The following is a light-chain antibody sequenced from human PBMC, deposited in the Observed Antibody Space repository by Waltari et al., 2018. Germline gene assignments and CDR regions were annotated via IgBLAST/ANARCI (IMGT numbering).Light chain of an antibody. V-gene: IGLV3-27*01. CDR3: FSAADNNWV. Sequence: SYELTQPSSVSVSPGQTAKIPCSGDILAKKYARWFQQKPGQAPHLLIYEDSERPSGIPGRFSGSSSGTTVTLTITGAHVDDEADYYCFSAADNNWVFGGGTKLTVL. CDR1: ILAKKY. J-gene: IGLJ3*02. CDR2: EDS.